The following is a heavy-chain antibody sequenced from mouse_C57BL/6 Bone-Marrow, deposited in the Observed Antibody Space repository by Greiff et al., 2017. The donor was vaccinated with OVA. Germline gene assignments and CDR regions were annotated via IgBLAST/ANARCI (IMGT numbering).Heavy chain of an antibody. CDR2: ISDGGSYT. CDR1: GFTFSSYA. D-gene: IGHD1-1*01. Sequence: EVNVVESGGGLVKPGGSLKLSCAASGFTFSSYAMSWVRQTPEKRLEWVATISDGGSYTYYPHNVKGRFTISRDNAKNNLYLQMSHLKSEDTAMYYCAREESFITTVEAPYYYAMDYWGQGTSVTVSS. J-gene: IGHJ4*01. V-gene: IGHV5-4*01. CDR3: AREESFITTVEAPYYYAMDY.